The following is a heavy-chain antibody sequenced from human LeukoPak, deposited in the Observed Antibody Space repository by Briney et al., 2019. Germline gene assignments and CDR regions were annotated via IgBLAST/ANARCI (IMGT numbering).Heavy chain of an antibody. V-gene: IGHV3-73*01. D-gene: IGHD6-13*01. J-gene: IGHJ4*02. CDR3: RAAADLNDY. CDR1: GFTFSGSA. Sequence: GGPLRLSCAASGFTFSGSAMHWVRHASGKGLEWLGRIRSKADSYTTAYAASVKGRFIVSRDDSKNTAYLQMNSLKTEDTAVYYCRAAADLNDYWGQGTLVTVSS. CDR2: IRSKADSYTT.